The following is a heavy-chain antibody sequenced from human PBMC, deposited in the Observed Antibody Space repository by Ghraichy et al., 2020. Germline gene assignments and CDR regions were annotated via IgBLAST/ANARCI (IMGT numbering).Heavy chain of an antibody. CDR2: GRGKANSYTT. Sequence: GESLNISCAASEFTFSDHYMDWVRQAPGKGLEWVGRGRGKANSYTTEYAASVKGRFTISRDDSKNSLYLQMNSLKTEDTAVYYCTTGHNLAREYSYGEDDYWGQGTLVTVSS. J-gene: IGHJ4*02. D-gene: IGHD5-18*01. CDR1: EFTFSDHY. V-gene: IGHV3-72*01. CDR3: TTGHNLAREYSYGEDDY.